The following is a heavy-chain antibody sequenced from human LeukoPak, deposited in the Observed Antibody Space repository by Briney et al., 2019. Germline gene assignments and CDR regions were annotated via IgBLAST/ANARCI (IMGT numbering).Heavy chain of an antibody. Sequence: GGSLRLSCAASGFTVSSNYMSWIRQAPGKGLEWLSYITGSGRTIYYADSVKGRFTISRDNAENSLYLQMNSLRAEDTAVYYCARMVVPHRFDYWGQGNLVTVSS. CDR2: ITGSGRTI. V-gene: IGHV3-11*01. J-gene: IGHJ4*02. D-gene: IGHD2-2*01. CDR3: ARMVVPHRFDY. CDR1: GFTVSSNY.